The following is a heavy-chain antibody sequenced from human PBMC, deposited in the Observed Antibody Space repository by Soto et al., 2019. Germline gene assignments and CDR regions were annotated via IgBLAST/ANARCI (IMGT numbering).Heavy chain of an antibody. CDR3: ARDRWRPNSAGRSRTSSFDY. CDR1: GFTFSSYA. CDR2: ISYDGSNN. V-gene: IGHV3-30-3*01. D-gene: IGHD1-1*01. J-gene: IGHJ4*02. Sequence: QVQLVESGGGVVQPGMSLRLSCAASGFTFSSYAMHWVRQAPGTGMEWVAVISYDGSNNYYADSVKGRFTISRDNSKNTLYLQMNSLRAEDTAVYYCARDRWRPNSAGRSRTSSFDYWGQGTLVTVSS.